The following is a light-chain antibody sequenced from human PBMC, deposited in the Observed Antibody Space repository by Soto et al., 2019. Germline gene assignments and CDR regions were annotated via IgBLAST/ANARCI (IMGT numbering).Light chain of an antibody. CDR3: QQYGNSPLT. CDR1: QSVRSGY. V-gene: IGKV3-20*01. Sequence: EIVLTQSPGTLSLSPGEKATLSCRASQSVRSGYFAWYQQKPGQAPRLLIFAVSSRATGIPDRFSGTGSGTDFTLTISRLEPEDFALYYCQQYGNSPLTFGGGTKV. J-gene: IGKJ4*01. CDR2: AVS.